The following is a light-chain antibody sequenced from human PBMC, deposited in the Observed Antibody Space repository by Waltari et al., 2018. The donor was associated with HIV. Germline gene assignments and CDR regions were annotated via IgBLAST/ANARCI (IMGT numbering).Light chain of an antibody. CDR3: CAYAGSTTYVI. V-gene: IGLV2-23*02. Sequence: QPALTPPASVSGSPGDSLTISCTGTSSYVGDYNLVSWYQQHPGKAPQRRIYEVSKRPSGGSNPFSGSKSGNTASLTISGLQAEDEADYYCCAYAGSTTYVIFGGGTKLTVL. J-gene: IGLJ2*01. CDR1: SSYVGDYNL. CDR2: EVS.